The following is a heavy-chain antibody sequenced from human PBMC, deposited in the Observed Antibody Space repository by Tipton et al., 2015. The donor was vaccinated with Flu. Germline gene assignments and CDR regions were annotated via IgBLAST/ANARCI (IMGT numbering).Heavy chain of an antibody. CDR3: VRFTYYYGSGTSDY. V-gene: IGHV4-38-2*01. D-gene: IGHD3-10*01. CDR2: VSHSGST. J-gene: IGHJ4*02. Sequence: TLSLTCAVSGDSISSDYHWGWIRQPPGKGLEWIGSVSHSGSTYYNPSLKSRVTISVDTFKTQFSLRLSSVTAADTAVYYCVRFTYYYGSGTSDYWGQGTLVTVSS. CDR1: GDSISSDYH.